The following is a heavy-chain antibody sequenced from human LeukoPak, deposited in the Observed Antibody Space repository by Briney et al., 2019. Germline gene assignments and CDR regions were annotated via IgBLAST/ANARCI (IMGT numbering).Heavy chain of an antibody. CDR3: VRRCGGDCFHDAFDI. CDR2: INPNSGGT. D-gene: IGHD2-21*02. Sequence: GASVTVSCKASGYTFTGYYMHWVRQAPGQGLEWMGWINPNSGGTNYAQKVQGRVTMTRDTSISTAYMELSRLRSDDTAVYYCVRRCGGDCFHDAFDIWGQGTMVTVSS. V-gene: IGHV1-2*02. J-gene: IGHJ3*02. CDR1: GYTFTGYY.